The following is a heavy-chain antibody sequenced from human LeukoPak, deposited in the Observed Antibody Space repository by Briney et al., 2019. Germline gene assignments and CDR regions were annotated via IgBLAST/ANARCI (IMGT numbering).Heavy chain of an antibody. CDR2: IYYSGSA. V-gene: IGHV4-39*01. Sequence: KSSETLSLTCTVSGGSISSSSYYWGWIRQPPGKGLEWIGSIYYSGSAYYNPSLKSRVTISVDTSKNQFSLKLSSVTAADTAVYYCASLYYDILTGYYFDYWGNGTLVTVSS. CDR3: ASLYYDILTGYYFDY. D-gene: IGHD3-9*01. J-gene: IGHJ4*01. CDR1: GGSISSSSYY.